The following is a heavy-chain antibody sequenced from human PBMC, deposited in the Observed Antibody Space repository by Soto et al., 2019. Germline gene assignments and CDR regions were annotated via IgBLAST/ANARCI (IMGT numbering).Heavy chain of an antibody. V-gene: IGHV4-59*01. D-gene: IGHD6-19*01. Sequence: SETLSLTCTVSGGSISSYYWSWIRQPPGKGLEWIGYIYYSGSTNYNPSLKSRVTISVDTSKNQFSLKLSSVTAADTAVYYCARVPPGYSSGWYQPGNWFDPWGQGTLVTVSS. CDR2: IYYSGST. CDR1: GGSISSYY. J-gene: IGHJ5*02. CDR3: ARVPPGYSSGWYQPGNWFDP.